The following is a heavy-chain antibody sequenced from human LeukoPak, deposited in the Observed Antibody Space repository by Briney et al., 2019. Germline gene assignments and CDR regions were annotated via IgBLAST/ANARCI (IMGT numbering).Heavy chain of an antibody. V-gene: IGHV3-33*06. J-gene: IGHJ4*02. CDR3: ANNFDY. CDR1: GFTFSNYG. CDR2: IWHDGSNK. Sequence: GGSLRLSCVASGFTFSNYGMHWVRQVPGKGLEWVAVIWHDGSNKYYADSVKGRFTISRDNSKNMLYLQMNSLRAEDTAVYYCANNFDYWGQGTLVTVSS.